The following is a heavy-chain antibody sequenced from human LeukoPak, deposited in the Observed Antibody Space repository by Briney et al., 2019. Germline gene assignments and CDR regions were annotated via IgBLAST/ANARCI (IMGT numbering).Heavy chain of an antibody. V-gene: IGHV4-39*07. CDR2: INHSGST. Sequence: SETLSLTCTVSGGPIKSGGYYCSWIRQPPGKGLEWIGEINHSGSTNYNPSLKSRVTISVDTSKNQFSLKLSSVTAADTAVYYCARATYGDGFVDIWGQGTMVTVSS. CDR1: GGPIKSGGYY. CDR3: ARATYGDGFVDI. D-gene: IGHD4-17*01. J-gene: IGHJ3*02.